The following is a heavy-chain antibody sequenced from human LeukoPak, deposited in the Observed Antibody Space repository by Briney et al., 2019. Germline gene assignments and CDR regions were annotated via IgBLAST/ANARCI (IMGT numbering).Heavy chain of an antibody. J-gene: IGHJ4*02. Sequence: SETLSLTCAVYGGSFSSYYWGWIRQPPGKGLEWIGSIYYSGSTYYNPSLKSRVTTSVDTSMNQFSLKLSSVTAADTAVYYCARGDDYGSGSYSALGYWGQGTLVTVSS. D-gene: IGHD3-10*01. CDR3: ARGDDYGSGSYSALGY. V-gene: IGHV4-39*01. CDR2: IYYSGST. CDR1: GGSFSSYY.